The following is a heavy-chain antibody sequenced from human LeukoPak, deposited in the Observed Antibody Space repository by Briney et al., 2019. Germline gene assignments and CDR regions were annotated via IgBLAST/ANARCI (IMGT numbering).Heavy chain of an antibody. Sequence: GASVKASCKASGYTFTGYYMHWVRQAPGQGLEWMGWINPNSGGTNYAQKFQGRVTMTRDTSISTAYMELSRLRSDDTAVYYCAREDGSSRAAFLLGMDVWGQGTTVTVSS. D-gene: IGHD6-13*01. CDR3: AREDGSSRAAFLLGMDV. V-gene: IGHV1-2*02. CDR1: GYTFTGYY. J-gene: IGHJ6*02. CDR2: INPNSGGT.